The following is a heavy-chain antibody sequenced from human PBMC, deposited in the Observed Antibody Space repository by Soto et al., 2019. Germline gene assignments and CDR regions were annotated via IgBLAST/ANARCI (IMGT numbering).Heavy chain of an antibody. CDR1: GYRFSTYW. J-gene: IGHJ2*01. V-gene: IGHV5-51*01. CDR2: IYPGDSDT. CDR3: ARWTGKGHWYFDL. D-gene: IGHD3-9*01. Sequence: EVQLVQSGAELKKPGDSLKISCKGTGYRFSTYWIAWVRQMPGKGLEWMGIIYPGDSDTRYSPSFQGQVTISADKSTTTAYLQWSSLKASDTAMYYCARWTGKGHWYFDLWGRGTLVTVPS.